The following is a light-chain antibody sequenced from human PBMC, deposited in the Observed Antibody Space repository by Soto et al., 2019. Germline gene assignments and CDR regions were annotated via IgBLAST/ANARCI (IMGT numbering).Light chain of an antibody. V-gene: IGKV2-28*01. CDR1: QSLLHSNGYNY. Sequence: DVVMTQSPLSLPVTPGEPASISCRSSQSLLHSNGYNYLDWYLQKPGQSPQLLINLGSNRASGVPDRFSGSGSGTDFALQISRVEAEDVGVYYCMQALQTPLFTFGPGTKVDIK. J-gene: IGKJ3*01. CDR3: MQALQTPLFT. CDR2: LGS.